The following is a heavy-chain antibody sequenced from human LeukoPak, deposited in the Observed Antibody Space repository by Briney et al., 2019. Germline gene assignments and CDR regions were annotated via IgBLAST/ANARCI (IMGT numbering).Heavy chain of an antibody. J-gene: IGHJ4*02. Sequence: GASVKVSCKASGYTFTGYYIHWVRQAPGQGLEWMGWINPNSGGTNYAQKFQGRVTMTRDTSISTAYMDLIRLRSDDTAVYYCARGSIVGATFDYFDYWGQGTLVTVSS. V-gene: IGHV1-2*02. CDR2: INPNSGGT. CDR1: GYTFTGYY. CDR3: ARGSIVGATFDYFDY. D-gene: IGHD1-26*01.